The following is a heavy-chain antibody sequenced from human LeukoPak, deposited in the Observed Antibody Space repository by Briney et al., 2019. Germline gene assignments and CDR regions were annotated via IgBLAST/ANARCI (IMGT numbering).Heavy chain of an antibody. J-gene: IGHJ4*02. CDR2: IGTAGDT. CDR3: ARGVYCSGGSCYYFDY. D-gene: IGHD2-15*01. CDR1: GFTFSSYD. V-gene: IGHV3-13*01. Sequence: QPGGSLRLSFAASGFTFSSYDMHWVRQATGKGLEWVSAIGTAGDTYYPGSVKGRFTISRENAKNSLYLQMNSLRAGDTAVYYCARGVYCSGGSCYYFDYWGQGTLVTVSS.